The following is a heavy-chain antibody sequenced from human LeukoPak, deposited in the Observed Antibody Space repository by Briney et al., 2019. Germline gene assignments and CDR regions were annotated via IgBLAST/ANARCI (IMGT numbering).Heavy chain of an antibody. CDR3: ARGVVPAAMPGFFFRFDP. CDR1: GGSFSGYY. V-gene: IGHV4-34*01. Sequence: PSETLSLTCAVYGGSFSGYYWSWIRQPPGKGLEWIGEINHGGSTNYNPSLKSRVTISVDTSKNQFSLKLSSVTAADTVVYYCARGVVPAAMPGFFFRFDPWGQGTLVTVSS. CDR2: INHGGST. J-gene: IGHJ5*02. D-gene: IGHD2-2*01.